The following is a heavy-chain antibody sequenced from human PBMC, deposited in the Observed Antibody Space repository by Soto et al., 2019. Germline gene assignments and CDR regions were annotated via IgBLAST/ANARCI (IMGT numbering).Heavy chain of an antibody. D-gene: IGHD4-17*01. CDR3: AIGRYGED. CDR1: GYAFTTYG. Sequence: QVHLVQSGAEVKKPGASVKVSCKGSGYAFTTYGITWVRQAPGQGLEWMGWISAHNGNTNYAQKLQGRVTVTRDTSTSTAYMELRSLRSDDTAVYYCAIGRYGEDWGQGALVTVSS. V-gene: IGHV1-18*01. J-gene: IGHJ4*02. CDR2: ISAHNGNT.